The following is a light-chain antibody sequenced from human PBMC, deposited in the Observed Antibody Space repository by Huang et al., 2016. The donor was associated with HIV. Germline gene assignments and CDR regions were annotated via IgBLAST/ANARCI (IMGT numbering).Light chain of an antibody. CDR3: QQYDSSPWT. J-gene: IGKJ1*01. V-gene: IGKV3-20*01. Sequence: EIVLTQSPGTLCLSPGERATLSCRARQSVSSSYLAWYQQKPGQAPRLLFYGASSRATGIPDRFSGSGSGTDFTLTISRLEPEDFAVYYCQQYDSSPWTFGQGTKVEIK. CDR1: QSVSSSY. CDR2: GAS.